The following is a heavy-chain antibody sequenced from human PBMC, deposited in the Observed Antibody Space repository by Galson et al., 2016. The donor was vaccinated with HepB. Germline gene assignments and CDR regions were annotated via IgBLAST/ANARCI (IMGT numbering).Heavy chain of an antibody. CDR3: AKDRGFGSSRFGAFDI. J-gene: IGHJ3*02. CDR2: ISGGGDST. D-gene: IGHD1-26*01. V-gene: IGHV3-23*01. Sequence: SLRLSCAASGFAFSSHAMSWVRQAPGKGLEWVSFISGGGDSTYFAESVKGRFTISRDNSENTVYLQMNRPRAEDTAVYYCAKDRGFGSSRFGAFDIWGQGTMVTVSS. CDR1: GFAFSSHA.